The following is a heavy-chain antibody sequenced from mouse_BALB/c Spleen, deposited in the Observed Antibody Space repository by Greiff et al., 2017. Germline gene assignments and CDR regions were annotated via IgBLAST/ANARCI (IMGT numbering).Heavy chain of an antibody. D-gene: IGHD2-4*01. CDR1: GSTFPSYW. Sequence: QVQLQQPGAELVKPGASVKLSCKASGSTFPSYWLPWVKRRPGRGFEWIGRIDPNSGVTKYNEKFKSKATLTVDKPSSTAYMQRSSLTSGDSAVYYCTREGYEYGFDYWGQGTTLTVSS. CDR2: IDPNSGVT. J-gene: IGHJ2*01. CDR3: TREGYEYGFDY. V-gene: IGHV1-62-3*01.